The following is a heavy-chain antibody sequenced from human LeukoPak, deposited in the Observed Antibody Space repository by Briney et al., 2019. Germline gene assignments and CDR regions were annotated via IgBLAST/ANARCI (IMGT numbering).Heavy chain of an antibody. CDR2: IYHSGST. J-gene: IGHJ6*03. CDR1: GYSISSGYY. D-gene: IGHD3-10*01. Sequence: SETLSLTCTVPGYSISSGYYWGWIRQPPGKGLEWIGSIYHSGSTNYNPSLKSRVTISVDTSKNQFSLKLSSVTAADTAVYYCARRLGRKFGGRFYYYHYMDVWGKGTTVTISS. CDR3: ARRLGRKFGGRFYYYHYMDV. V-gene: IGHV4-38-2*02.